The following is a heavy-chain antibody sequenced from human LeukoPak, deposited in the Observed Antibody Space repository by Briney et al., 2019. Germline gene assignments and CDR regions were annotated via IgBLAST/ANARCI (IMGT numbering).Heavy chain of an antibody. V-gene: IGHV1-18*01. D-gene: IGHD3-10*01. Sequence: ASVKVSCKASGYTFTNYGISWVRQAPGQGLEWMGWISAYNGHTNYAQKFQGRVTMTTDTSTTTAYMELSSLRSDDTAVYYCARASIMVRRVIITYQPLDIWGQGTLVTVSS. CDR1: GYTFTNYG. J-gene: IGHJ3*02. CDR3: ARASIMVRRVIITYQPLDI. CDR2: ISAYNGHT.